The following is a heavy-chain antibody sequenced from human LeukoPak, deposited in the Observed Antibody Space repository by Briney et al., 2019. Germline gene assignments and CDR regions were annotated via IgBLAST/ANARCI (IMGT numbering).Heavy chain of an antibody. Sequence: GASVKVSCKASGYTFTSYDINWVRQATGQGLEWMGWMNPNSGNTGYAQKFQGRVTMTRNTSISTAYMELSSLRSEDTAVYYCARGVGCSGGSCANYYYYYGMDVWGQGTTVTVSS. D-gene: IGHD2-15*01. CDR2: MNPNSGNT. CDR1: GYTFTSYD. CDR3: ARGVGCSGGSCANYYYYYGMDV. J-gene: IGHJ6*02. V-gene: IGHV1-8*01.